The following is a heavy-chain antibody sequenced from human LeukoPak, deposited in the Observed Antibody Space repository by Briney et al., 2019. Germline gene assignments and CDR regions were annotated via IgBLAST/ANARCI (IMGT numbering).Heavy chain of an antibody. Sequence: PSETLSLTCTVSGGSISNYHWTWIRQPAGKGLEWIGQIHTSGSTNYNPPLKSRVTMSIDTPENQVSLTIRSVTAADTAVYYSARRGISSGWSFDFWGQGALVTVSS. D-gene: IGHD6-19*01. CDR3: ARRGISSGWSFDF. V-gene: IGHV4-4*07. CDR1: GGSISNYH. J-gene: IGHJ4*02. CDR2: IHTSGST.